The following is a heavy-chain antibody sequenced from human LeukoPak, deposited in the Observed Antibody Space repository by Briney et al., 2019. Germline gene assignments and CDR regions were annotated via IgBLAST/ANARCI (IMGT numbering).Heavy chain of an antibody. J-gene: IGHJ5*02. CDR2: IYPGDSDT. D-gene: IGHD2-8*01. V-gene: IGHV5-51*01. CDR1: GYSFTSYW. CDR3: ARRVFDRNWFDP. Sequence: EYPKISRKGSGYSFTSYWFVWVREMPGKSMEWMGIIYPGDSDTRYSPSFQGQVTISADKSISTAYPQWSSLKASDTAMYYCARRVFDRNWFDPWGQGTLVTVSS.